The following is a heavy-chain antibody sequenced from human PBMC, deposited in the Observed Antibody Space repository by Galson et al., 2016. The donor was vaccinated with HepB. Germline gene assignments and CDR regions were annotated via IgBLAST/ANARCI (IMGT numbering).Heavy chain of an antibody. D-gene: IGHD3-10*01. V-gene: IGHV1-69*13. J-gene: IGHJ4*02. CDR2: IIPIFGTT. Sequence: SVKVSCKASGDTFSTYAISWVRQTPGQGPEWMGGIIPIFGTTNYAQRFQGRVTITADESTSTAYMELSSLRSEDTAVYYCARDTMVRGAKMDYRGQGTLVTVSS. CDR3: ARDTMVRGAKMDY. CDR1: GDTFSTYA.